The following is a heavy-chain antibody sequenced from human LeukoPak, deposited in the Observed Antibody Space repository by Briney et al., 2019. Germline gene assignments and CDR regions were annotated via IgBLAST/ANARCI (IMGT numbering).Heavy chain of an antibody. CDR3: ARDKTRLDL. CDR1: GDSLNINA. CDR2: LSPPLGTA. J-gene: IGHJ4*02. V-gene: IGHV1-69*13. D-gene: IGHD3/OR15-3a*01. Sequence: ASVKVSCKASGDSLNINAITWVRQAPGQGLEWMGGLSPPLGTAHYAQRFQGRLSITADESTTTVHMELRSLTSEDTAVYYCARDKTRLDLWGPGTLVTVST.